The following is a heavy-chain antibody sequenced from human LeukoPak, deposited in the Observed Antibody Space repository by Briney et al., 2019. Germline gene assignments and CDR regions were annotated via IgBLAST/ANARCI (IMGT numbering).Heavy chain of an antibody. CDR3: AREGLGSGSYDY. J-gene: IGHJ4*02. D-gene: IGHD3-10*01. CDR1: GGSISSYY. CDR2: IYYSGST. V-gene: IGHV4-59*01. Sequence: SETLSLTCTVSGGSISSYYWSWIRQPPGEGLEWIGYIYYSGSTNYNPSLKSRVTISVDTSKNQFSLKLSSVTAADTAVYYCAREGLGSGSYDYWGQGTLVTVSS.